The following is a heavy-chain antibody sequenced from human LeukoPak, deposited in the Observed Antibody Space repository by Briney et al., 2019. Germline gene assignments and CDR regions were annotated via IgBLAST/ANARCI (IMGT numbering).Heavy chain of an antibody. Sequence: GGSLRLSCAASGFTFTSYAMSWVRQAPGKGLEWVSSISGSGGSTFYVDSVKGRFTISRDNTKNTLYLQMNSLRAEDTALYYCAKDPQRGSPYSFDYWGQGTLVTVSS. V-gene: IGHV3-23*01. J-gene: IGHJ4*02. D-gene: IGHD1-26*01. CDR2: ISGSGGST. CDR3: AKDPQRGSPYSFDY. CDR1: GFTFTSYA.